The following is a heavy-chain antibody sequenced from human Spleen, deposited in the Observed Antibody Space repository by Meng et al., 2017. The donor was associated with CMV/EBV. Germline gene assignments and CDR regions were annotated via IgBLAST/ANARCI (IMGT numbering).Heavy chain of an antibody. J-gene: IGHJ4*02. CDR1: GLTFSTYV. Sequence: GESLKISCAASGLTFSTYVMNWVRQAPGKGLEWISYISGGSSTIYYADSVKGRFTISRDNAKYSLYLQMNSLKVEDTAVYYCVREVSGSTYFDFWGQGTLVTVSS. CDR2: ISGGSSTI. D-gene: IGHD1-26*01. V-gene: IGHV3-48*04. CDR3: VREVSGSTYFDF.